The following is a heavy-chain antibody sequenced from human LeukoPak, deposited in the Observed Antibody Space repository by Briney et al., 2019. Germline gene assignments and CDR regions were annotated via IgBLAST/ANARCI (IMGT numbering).Heavy chain of an antibody. CDR3: ARDLGYCSGGRCDDS. D-gene: IGHD2-15*01. CDR2: IYHSGST. CDR1: GGPISSSNW. V-gene: IGHV4-4*02. J-gene: IGHJ4*02. Sequence: PSGTLSLTCAVSGGPISSSNWWSWVRQPPGKGLEWIGEIYHSGSTNYYPSLKSRVTILLDKSKNQFSLKLSSVTAADTAVYYCARDLGYCSGGRCDDSWGQGTLVT.